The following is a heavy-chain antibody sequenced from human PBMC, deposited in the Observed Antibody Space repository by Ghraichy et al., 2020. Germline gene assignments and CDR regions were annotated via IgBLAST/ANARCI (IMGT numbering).Heavy chain of an antibody. CDR2: IVPSLNVA. Sequence: SVKVSCRASGDMFPSYAISWVRQARGQGLEWMGWIVPSLNVADYAQNFQGRVSFTADKSTTTVYMVLSSLRSDDTAIYFCARFSREDEAVQQNWLDPWGQGTLVTVSA. V-gene: IGHV1-69*10. J-gene: IGHJ5*02. CDR3: ARFSREDEAVQQNWLDP. D-gene: IGHD6-19*01. CDR1: GDMFPSYA.